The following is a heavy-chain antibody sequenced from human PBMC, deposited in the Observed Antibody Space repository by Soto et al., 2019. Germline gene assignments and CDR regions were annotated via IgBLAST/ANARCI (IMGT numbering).Heavy chain of an antibody. CDR1: GFSFSSYG. Sequence: EVQLLESGGGLVQQGGSLRLSCAASGFSFSSYGMSWVRQAPGTGLEWVSGISGSGGSTSYAFSVKGRCTISIDNSENTVYLQMNSLRADDTAVYYGARAYSGYDHGGQVTLVTVSS. J-gene: IGHJ5*02. D-gene: IGHD5-12*01. CDR2: ISGSGGST. CDR3: ARAYSGYDH. V-gene: IGHV3-23*01.